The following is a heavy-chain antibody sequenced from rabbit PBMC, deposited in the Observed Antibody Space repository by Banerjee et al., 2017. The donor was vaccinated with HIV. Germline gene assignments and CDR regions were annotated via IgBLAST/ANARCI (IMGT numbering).Heavy chain of an antibody. CDR3: VRQGYASSSGYYNL. J-gene: IGHJ4*01. CDR2: IATGDGRT. V-gene: IGHV1S40*01. Sequence: QSLEESGGDLVKPGASLTLTCTASGFSFSGSYGMCWVRQGPGKGLEWIACIATGDGRTYYATWARGRFTISKTSSTTVTLQMTSLTSADTATYFCVRQGYASSSGYYNLWGPGTLVTVS. CDR1: GFSFSGSYG. D-gene: IGHD1-1*01.